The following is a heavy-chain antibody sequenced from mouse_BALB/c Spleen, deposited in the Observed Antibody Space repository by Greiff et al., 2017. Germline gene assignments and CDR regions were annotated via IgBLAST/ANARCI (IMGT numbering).Heavy chain of an antibody. V-gene: IGHV8-12*01. CDR1: GFSLSTSGMG. CDR3: ARRAYYGNYHDCFDY. D-gene: IGHD2-10*01. J-gene: IGHJ2*01. Sequence: QVTLKVSGPGILQPSQTLSLTCSFSGFSLSTSGMGVSWIRQPSGKGLEWLAHIYWDDDKRYNPSLKSRLTISKDTSRNQVFLKITSVDTADTATYYCARRAYYGNYHDCFDYWGQGTTLTVSS. CDR2: IYWDDDK.